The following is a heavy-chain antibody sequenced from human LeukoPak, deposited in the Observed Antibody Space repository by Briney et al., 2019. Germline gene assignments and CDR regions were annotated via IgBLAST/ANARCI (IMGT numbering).Heavy chain of an antibody. CDR3: ARDRDTYGMDV. J-gene: IGHJ6*02. CDR1: GGSISRGSYY. CDR2: IYTSGNT. Sequence: SETLSLTCSVSGGSISRGSYYWSWIRQPAGKGLEWIGRIYTSGNTNYNPSLKSRVTISVDTSKNQFSLKLSSVTAADTAVYYCARDRDTYGMDVWGQGTTVTVSS. D-gene: IGHD5-18*01. V-gene: IGHV4-61*02.